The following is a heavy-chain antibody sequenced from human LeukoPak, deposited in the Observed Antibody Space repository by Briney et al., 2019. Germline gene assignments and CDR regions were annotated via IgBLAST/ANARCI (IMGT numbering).Heavy chain of an antibody. V-gene: IGHV1-46*01. Sequence: GASVKVSCKASGYTFTSYYMHWVRQAPGQGLEWMGIINPSGGSTSYAQKFQGRVTMTRDMPTSTVYMELSSLRSEDTAVYYCARGTYYDFWSGYYIDAGYYFDYWGQGTLVTVSS. CDR1: GYTFTSYY. CDR3: ARGTYYDFWSGYYIDAGYYFDY. J-gene: IGHJ4*02. D-gene: IGHD3-3*01. CDR2: INPSGGST.